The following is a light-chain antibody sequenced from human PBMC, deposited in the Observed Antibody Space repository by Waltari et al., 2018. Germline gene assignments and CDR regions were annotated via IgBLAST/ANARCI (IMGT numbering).Light chain of an antibody. J-gene: IGKJ2*01. CDR3: QHRSDGPMYT. CDR1: QSVSSY. Sequence: EIVLTQSPATLSLSPGERATLSCRASQSVSSYLAWYQQKPGQAPRLLIYDASNRATGIPSRFSGSGSGTDFTLTISSLEPEDFAVYYCQHRSDGPMYTFGQGTNLEIK. CDR2: DAS. V-gene: IGKV3-11*01.